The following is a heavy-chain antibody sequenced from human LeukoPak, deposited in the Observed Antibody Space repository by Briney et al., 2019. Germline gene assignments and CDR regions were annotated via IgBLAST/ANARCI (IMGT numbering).Heavy chain of an antibody. CDR2: IYHSGST. J-gene: IGHJ4*02. CDR3: ASAPGYYYDSSGYYGYFDY. V-gene: IGHV4-30-2*02. CDR1: GGSISSGGYS. D-gene: IGHD3-22*01. Sequence: PSETLSLTCAVSGGSISSGGYSWSWIRQPPGKGLEWIGYIYHSGSTYYNPSLKSRVTISVDTSKNQFSLKLSSVTAADTAVYYCASAPGYYYDSSGYYGYFDYWGQGTLVTVSS.